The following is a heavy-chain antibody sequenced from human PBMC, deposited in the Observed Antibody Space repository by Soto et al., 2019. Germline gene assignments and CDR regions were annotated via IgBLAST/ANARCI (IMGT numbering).Heavy chain of an antibody. J-gene: IGHJ6*02. V-gene: IGHV3-23*01. CDR3: AKPDYDILTGNNYDPYYYYGMDV. CDR1: GFTFSSYA. Sequence: GGSLRLSCAASGFTFSSYAMSWVRQAPGKGLEWDSAISGSGGSTYYADSVKGRFTISRDNSKNTLYLQMNSLRAEDTAVYYCAKPDYDILTGNNYDPYYYYGMDVWGQGTTVTVSS. D-gene: IGHD3-9*01. CDR2: ISGSGGST.